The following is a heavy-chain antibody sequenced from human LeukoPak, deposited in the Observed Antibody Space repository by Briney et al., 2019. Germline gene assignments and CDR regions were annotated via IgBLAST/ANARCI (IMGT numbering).Heavy chain of an antibody. V-gene: IGHV1-58*02. Sequence: SVKVSCKASGFTFTSSAMQWVRQARGQRLEWIGWIVVGSGNTNYAQEFQERVTITRDMSTSRAYMELSSLRSEDTAVYYCAAVQVGANYYFDYWGQGTLVTVSS. J-gene: IGHJ4*02. D-gene: IGHD1-26*01. CDR2: IVVGSGNT. CDR3: AAVQVGANYYFDY. CDR1: GFTFTSSA.